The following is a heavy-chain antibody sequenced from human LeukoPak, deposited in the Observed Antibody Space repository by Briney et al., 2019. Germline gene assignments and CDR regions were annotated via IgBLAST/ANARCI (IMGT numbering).Heavy chain of an antibody. J-gene: IGHJ4*02. Sequence: GGSLRLSCAASGFTFSSSWMTWVRQAPGKGLAWVANIKQDGSEIFYVDSVRGRFTMSRDNAKSSLYLQMNSLRAEDTAVYYCAKVGQRLVLDHWGQGTLVTVSS. V-gene: IGHV3-7*02. CDR1: GFTFSSSW. D-gene: IGHD6-13*01. CDR2: IKQDGSEI. CDR3: AKVGQRLVLDH.